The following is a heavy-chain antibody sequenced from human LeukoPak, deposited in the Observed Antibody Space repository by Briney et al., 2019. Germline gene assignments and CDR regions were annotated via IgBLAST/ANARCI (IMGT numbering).Heavy chain of an antibody. D-gene: IGHD2-21*02. J-gene: IGHJ4*02. V-gene: IGHV3-30-3*01. CDR3: AREQYCGGDCYPGFDY. Sequence: GGSLRLSCAASGFTFSSYAMHWVRQAPGKGLEWVAVISYDGSNKYYADSVKGRFTISRDNSKNTLYLQMNSLRAEDTAVYYCAREQYCGGDCYPGFDYWGQGTLVTVSS. CDR2: ISYDGSNK. CDR1: GFTFSSYA.